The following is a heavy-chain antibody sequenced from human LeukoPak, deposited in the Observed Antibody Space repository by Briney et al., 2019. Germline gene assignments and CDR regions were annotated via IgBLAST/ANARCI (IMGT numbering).Heavy chain of an antibody. CDR1: GFTFSSYA. V-gene: IGHV3-23*01. CDR2: ITATGSRT. J-gene: IGHJ4*02. D-gene: IGHD3-16*01. Sequence: GGSLRLSCAASGFTFSSYAMSWVRQAPGKGLEWVSGITATGSRTYYADPVKGRFTISRDSSKNTLYLQLNSLRVDDTAVYYCATSMGGGNIDYWGQGALVTVSS. CDR3: ATSMGGGNIDY.